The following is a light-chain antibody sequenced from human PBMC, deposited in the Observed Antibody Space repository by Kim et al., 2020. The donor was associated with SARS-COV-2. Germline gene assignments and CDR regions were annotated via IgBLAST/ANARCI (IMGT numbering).Light chain of an antibody. CDR3: VAWNDSLSGRV. CDR1: SSNIGTNY. Sequence: QSVLTQPPSASETPGQRVTISCSGSSSNIGTNYVYWYQQLPGTAPKLLIYRNHQRPSGVPDRFSGSKSGTSASLAISGLRSGDEAHYYCVAWNDSLSGRVFGGGTKVTVL. J-gene: IGLJ3*02. CDR2: RNH. V-gene: IGLV1-47*01.